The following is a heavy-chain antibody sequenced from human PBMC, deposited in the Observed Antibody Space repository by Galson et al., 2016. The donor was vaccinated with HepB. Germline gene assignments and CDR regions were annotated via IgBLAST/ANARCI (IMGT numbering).Heavy chain of an antibody. CDR3: VKGQMAGTLGAFDI. D-gene: IGHD6-19*01. J-gene: IGHJ3*02. CDR2: ISGSGGNT. CDR1: EFTFRSYV. V-gene: IGHV3-23*01. Sequence: SLRLSCAASEFTFRSYVMSWVRQAPGKGLEWVSGISGSGGNTYYADSVKGRFTISRDNAKNTLYLQLNSLRAEDTALYYCVKGQMAGTLGAFDIWGQGTTVTVSS.